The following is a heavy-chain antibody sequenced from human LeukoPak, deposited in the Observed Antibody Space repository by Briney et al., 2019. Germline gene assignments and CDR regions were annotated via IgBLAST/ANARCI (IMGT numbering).Heavy chain of an antibody. CDR2: ISWNSGSI. J-gene: IGHJ4*02. CDR3: AKDGSIAVAGKYFDY. Sequence: GRSLRLSCAASGFTFDDYAMHWVRQAPGKGLEGVSGISWNSGSIGYADSVKGRFTISRDNAKNSLYLQMNSLRAEDIALYYCAKDGSIAVAGKYFDYWGQGTLVTVSS. V-gene: IGHV3-9*03. D-gene: IGHD6-19*01. CDR1: GFTFDDYA.